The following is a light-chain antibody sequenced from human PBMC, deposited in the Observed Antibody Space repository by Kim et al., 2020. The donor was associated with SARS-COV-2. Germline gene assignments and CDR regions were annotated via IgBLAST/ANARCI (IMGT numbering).Light chain of an antibody. CDR3: NSRDSSGNHLEV. Sequence: SSELTQDPAVSVALGQTVRITCQGDSLRSYYASWYQQKPGQAPVLVIYGKNNRPSGIPDRFSGSSSGNTASLTITGAQAEDEADYYCNSRDSSGNHLEVFGGGSQPTA. CDR1: SLRSYY. J-gene: IGLJ7*02. CDR2: GKN. V-gene: IGLV3-19*01.